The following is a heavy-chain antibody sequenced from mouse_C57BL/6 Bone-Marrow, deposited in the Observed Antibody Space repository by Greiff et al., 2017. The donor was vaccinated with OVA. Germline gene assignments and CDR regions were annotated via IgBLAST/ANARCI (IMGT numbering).Heavy chain of an antibody. Sequence: VKLMESGAELVRPGASVTLSCKASGYTFTDYELPWVSQTPVHGLEWIGAIDTETGGTAYNQKFKGKAILTADKSSSTAYMELRSLTSEDSAVYYCTRVTTVVATFYYFDYWGQGTTLTVSS. V-gene: IGHV1-15*01. CDR3: TRVTTVVATFYYFDY. CDR2: IDTETGGT. J-gene: IGHJ2*01. CDR1: GYTFTDYE. D-gene: IGHD1-1*01.